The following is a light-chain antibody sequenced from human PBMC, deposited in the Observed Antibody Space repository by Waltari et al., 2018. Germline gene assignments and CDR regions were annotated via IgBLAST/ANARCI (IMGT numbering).Light chain of an antibody. J-gene: IGKJ1*01. CDR2: AAS. Sequence: DIQMTQSPSSLSASLGDGVTITCRASQTISRYLNWYQQKPGKAPNLLIYAASSLQSGVPSRFSGSGSGRDFTLIITSLQPEDFATYYCQQSYSFTRTFGQGTKVEIK. CDR3: QQSYSFTRT. V-gene: IGKV1-39*01. CDR1: QTISRY.